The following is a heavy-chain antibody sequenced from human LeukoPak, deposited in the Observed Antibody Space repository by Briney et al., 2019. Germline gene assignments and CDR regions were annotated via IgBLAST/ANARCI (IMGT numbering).Heavy chain of an antibody. Sequence: SETLSLTCAVYGGSFSGYYWSWIRQPPGKGLEWIGEINHSGSTNYNPSLKSRVTISVDTSKNQFSLKLSSVTAADTAVYYCARVQKRLSRTYYYVSSGLDYWGQGTLVTVSS. J-gene: IGHJ4*02. CDR1: GGSFSGYY. CDR3: ARVQKRLSRTYYYVSSGLDY. V-gene: IGHV4-34*01. CDR2: INHSGST. D-gene: IGHD3-22*01.